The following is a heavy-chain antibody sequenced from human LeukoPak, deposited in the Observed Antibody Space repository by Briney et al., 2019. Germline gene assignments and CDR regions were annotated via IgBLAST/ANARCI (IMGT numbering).Heavy chain of an antibody. CDR1: GGSISSYY. CDR3: ARLRGYSYPFDY. D-gene: IGHD5-18*01. CDR2: IYYSGST. Sequence: PSETLSLTCTVSGGSISSYYWSWIRQPPGKGLAWIGFIYYSGSTNYNPSLKSRVTISLDTSKKQFSLKLSSVTAADTAVYYCARLRGYSYPFDYWGQGTLVTVSS. J-gene: IGHJ4*02. V-gene: IGHV4-59*08.